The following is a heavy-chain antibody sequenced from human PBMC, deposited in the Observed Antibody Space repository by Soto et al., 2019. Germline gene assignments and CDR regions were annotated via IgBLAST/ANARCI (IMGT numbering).Heavy chain of an antibody. CDR3: AHRHMVGAANYILFVA. J-gene: IGHJ4*02. Sequence: GPTPVNGTQTLTMTCTFSGFSLSSSGVGVGWMRQPPGKALQWLALIYWDDDKRYSPSMKSSITITTDPSKIQVFNTITNMVPLETATDYGAHRHMVGAANYILFVARGQGTVVNSSS. V-gene: IGHV2-5*02. D-gene: IGHD1-26*01. CDR2: IYWDDDK. CDR1: GFSLSSSGVG.